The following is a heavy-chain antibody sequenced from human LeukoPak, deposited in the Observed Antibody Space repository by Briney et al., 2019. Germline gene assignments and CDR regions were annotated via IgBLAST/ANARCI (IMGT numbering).Heavy chain of an antibody. J-gene: IGHJ5*02. D-gene: IGHD1-14*01. CDR1: GYPFSTWE. V-gene: IGHV1-8*01. CDR2: VHPDSGNT. Sequence: GASVKVSCKTSGYPFSTWEINWVRQAAGQGLEWLGWVHPDSGNTDYAQKFRGRVTMSRDTSTSTAYMELSGLRLGDTAVYFCARGPRNDPWGQGTLVTVSS. CDR3: ARGPRNDP.